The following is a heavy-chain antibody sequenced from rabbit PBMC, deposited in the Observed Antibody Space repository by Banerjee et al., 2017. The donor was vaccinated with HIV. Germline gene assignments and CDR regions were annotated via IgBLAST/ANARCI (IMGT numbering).Heavy chain of an antibody. CDR1: GLDFSSSYW. CDR2: IYAGASGNS. J-gene: IGHJ6*01. V-gene: IGHV1S45*01. D-gene: IGHD6-1*01. CDR3: ARGAYSYGLTRLDL. Sequence: QEQLEESGGDLVKPEGSATLTCTASGLDFSSSYWICWVRQAPGKGLEWIGCIYAGASGNSYYATWATGRFTISKTSSTTVTLEMTSLTAADTATYFCARGAYSYGLTRLDLWGPGTLVTVS.